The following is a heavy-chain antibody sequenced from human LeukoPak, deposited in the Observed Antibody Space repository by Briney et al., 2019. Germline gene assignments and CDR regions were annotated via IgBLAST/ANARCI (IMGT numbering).Heavy chain of an antibody. V-gene: IGHV4-38-2*02. J-gene: IGHJ4*02. D-gene: IGHD4-23*01. CDR3: ARDPSDYGGNGYFDY. CDR2: IYTSGST. CDR1: GYSISSGYY. Sequence: SETLSLTCAVSGYSISSGYYWGWIRQPPGKGLEWIGRIYTSGSTNYNPSLKSRVTMSVDTSKNQFSLKLSSVTAADTAVYYCARDPSDYGGNGYFDYWGQGTLVTVSS.